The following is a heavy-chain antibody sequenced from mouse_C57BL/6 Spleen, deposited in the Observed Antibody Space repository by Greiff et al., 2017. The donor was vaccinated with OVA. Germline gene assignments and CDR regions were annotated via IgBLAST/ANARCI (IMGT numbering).Heavy chain of an antibody. CDR2: ISSGSSTI. Sequence: DVKLVESGGGLVKPGGSLKLSCAASGFTFSDYGMHWVRQAPEQGLEWVAYISSGSSTIYYADTVKGRFTISRDNAKNTLFLQMTSLRSEDTAMYYCANYDAMDYWGQGTSVTVSS. CDR3: ANYDAMDY. V-gene: IGHV5-17*01. CDR1: GFTFSDYG. D-gene: IGHD1-1*02. J-gene: IGHJ4*01.